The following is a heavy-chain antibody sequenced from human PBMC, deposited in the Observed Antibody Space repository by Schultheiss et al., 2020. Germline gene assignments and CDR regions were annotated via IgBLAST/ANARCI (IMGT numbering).Heavy chain of an antibody. CDR3: ARDRRGGSYHYYYYGMDV. V-gene: IGHV3-7*01. CDR1: GFIFSTSW. J-gene: IGHJ6*02. D-gene: IGHD1-26*01. Sequence: GESLKISCAASGFIFSTSWMTWVRQVPGKGLEWVANIDQSGGDKHYADSVKGRFTISRDNSKNTLYLQMNSLRAEDTAVYYCARDRRGGSYHYYYYGMDVWGQGTTVTVSS. CDR2: IDQSGGDK.